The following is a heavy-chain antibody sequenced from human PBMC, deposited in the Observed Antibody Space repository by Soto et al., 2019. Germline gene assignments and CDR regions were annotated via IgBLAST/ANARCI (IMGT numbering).Heavy chain of an antibody. V-gene: IGHV3-23*01. Sequence: PWGSLRLSCAASGFSFSSYAMTWVRQAPGRGPEWVSAISRSGGSTYYADSVKGRFTISRDISKNTLHLQLNSLRAEDTAVYYCATVPRTSETRLDLWSQGTPDAGSS. CDR2: ISRSGGST. CDR3: ATVPRTSETRLDL. J-gene: IGHJ5*02. D-gene: IGHD2-2*01. CDR1: GFSFSSYA.